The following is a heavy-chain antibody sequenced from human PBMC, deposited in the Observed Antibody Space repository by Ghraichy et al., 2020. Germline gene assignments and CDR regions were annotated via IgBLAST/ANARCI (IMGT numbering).Heavy chain of an antibody. V-gene: IGHV4-30-2*01. CDR3: ARGPYCSGGSCYSDY. CDR1: GGSISSGGYS. J-gene: IGHJ4*02. D-gene: IGHD2-15*01. CDR2: IYHSGST. Sequence: SLNISCAVSGGSISSGGYSWSWIRQPPGKGLEWIGYIYHSGSTYYNPSLKSRVTISVDRSKNQFSLKLSSVTAADTAVYYCARGPYCSGGSCYSDYWGQGTLVTVSS.